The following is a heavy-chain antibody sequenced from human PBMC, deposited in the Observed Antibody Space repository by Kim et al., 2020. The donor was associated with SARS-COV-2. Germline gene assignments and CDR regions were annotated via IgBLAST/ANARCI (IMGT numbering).Heavy chain of an antibody. Sequence: ASVKVSCKASGYTFTSYYMHWVRQAPGQGLEWMGRINPNIGSTNYAQKFQGRVTMTRDTSISTAYMELSRLRSDDTAVYYCARDLHSEVTIFGVVIMEYYVLLGGQGPLVTVPS. CDR3: ARDLHSEVTIFGVVIMEYYVLL. J-gene: IGHJ4*02. D-gene: IGHD3-3*01. CDR1: GYTFTSYY. V-gene: IGHV1-2*06. CDR2: INPNIGST.